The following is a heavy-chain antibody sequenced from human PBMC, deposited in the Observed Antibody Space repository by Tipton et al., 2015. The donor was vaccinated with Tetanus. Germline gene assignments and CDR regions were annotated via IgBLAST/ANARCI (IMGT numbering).Heavy chain of an antibody. D-gene: IGHD3-22*01. V-gene: IGHV5-51*01. J-gene: IGHJ4*02. CDR1: GYNFRSYW. CDR3: AREPSSGYYFDY. Sequence: VQLVQSGAEVKKPGESLKISCQGSGYNFRSYWIGWVRQMPGKGLEWMGIIYPGDSDARYSPSFQGQVTISADKSISTAYLQWSSLKASATAIYYCAREPSSGYYFDYWGQGTLVTVSS. CDR2: IYPGDSDA.